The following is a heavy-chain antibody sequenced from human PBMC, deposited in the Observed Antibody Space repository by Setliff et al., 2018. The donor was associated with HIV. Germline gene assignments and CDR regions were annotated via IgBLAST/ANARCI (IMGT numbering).Heavy chain of an antibody. J-gene: IGHJ4*02. CDR2: IYYGST. Sequence: PSETLSLTCTVSGDSISSYYWNWIRQPPGKALEWIGYIYYGSTHYNPSFEGRVTISVDTSKNQFSLKLSSVTAADTAVYYCARGVNFDYWGQGTQVT. CDR1: GDSISSYY. CDR3: ARGVNFDY. V-gene: IGHV4-59*01. D-gene: IGHD3-3*01.